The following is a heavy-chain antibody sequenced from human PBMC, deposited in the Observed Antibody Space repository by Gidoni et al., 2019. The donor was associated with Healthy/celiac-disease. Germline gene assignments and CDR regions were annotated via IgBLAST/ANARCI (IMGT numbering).Heavy chain of an antibody. V-gene: IGHV3-48*03. CDR1: GFTFSSYE. CDR3: ARGTHNWGLDY. D-gene: IGHD1-1*01. CDR2: ISSSGSTI. J-gene: IGHJ4*02. Sequence: EVQLVESGGGLVQPGGSLRLSCAASGFTFSSYEMNWFRQAPGKGLEWVSYISSSGSTIYYADSVKGRFTISRDNAKNSLYLQMNSLRAEDTAVYYCARGTHNWGLDYWGQGTLVTVSS.